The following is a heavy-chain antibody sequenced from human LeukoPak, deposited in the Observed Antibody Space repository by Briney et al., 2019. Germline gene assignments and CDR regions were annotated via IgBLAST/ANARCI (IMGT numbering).Heavy chain of an antibody. CDR3: AKDRRASANYYYYMDV. CDR2: MRYDGSKK. V-gene: IGHV3-30*02. Sequence: GGSLRLSCAASGFTLNNYGMHWARQAPGKGLEWVAFMRYDGSKKYYADSVEGRFTISGDNSKNTLYLQMSSLRAEDTAVYYCAKDRRASANYYYYMDVWGKGTTVTVSS. D-gene: IGHD6-13*01. CDR1: GFTLNNYG. J-gene: IGHJ6*03.